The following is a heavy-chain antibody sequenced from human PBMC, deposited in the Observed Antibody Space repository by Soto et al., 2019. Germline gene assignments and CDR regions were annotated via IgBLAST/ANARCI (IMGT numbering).Heavy chain of an antibody. CDR1: GGSISSGDYY. CDR2: IYYSGST. D-gene: IGHD3-10*01. J-gene: IGHJ6*02. V-gene: IGHV4-30-4*01. CDR3: ARVGDPYDI. Sequence: SETLSLTCTVSGGSISSGDYYWSWIRQPPGKGLEWIGYIYYSGSTYYNPSLKSRVSILLDTSKNQFSLRLTSVTAADTAVYYCARVGDPYDIWGQGTTVT.